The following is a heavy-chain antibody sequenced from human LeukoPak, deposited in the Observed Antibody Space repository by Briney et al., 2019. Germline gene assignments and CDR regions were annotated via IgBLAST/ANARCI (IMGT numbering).Heavy chain of an antibody. CDR2: ISSSSSYI. Sequence: NSGGSLRLSCAASGFTFSSYSMNWVRQAPGKGLEWVSSISSSSSYIYYADSVKGQFTISRDNAKNSLYLQMNSLRAEDTAVYYCAREMGDGYNGGVDYWGQGTLVTVSS. J-gene: IGHJ4*02. V-gene: IGHV3-21*01. CDR1: GFTFSSYS. D-gene: IGHD5-24*01. CDR3: AREMGDGYNGGVDY.